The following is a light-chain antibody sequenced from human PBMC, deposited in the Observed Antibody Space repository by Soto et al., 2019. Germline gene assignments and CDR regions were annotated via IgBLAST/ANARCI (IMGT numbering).Light chain of an antibody. J-gene: IGLJ7*01. CDR2: RNN. V-gene: IGLV1-47*01. Sequence: QSVLAQPPSASGTPGQRVTISCSGSSSNIGSNYVYWYQQLPGTAPKLHIYRNNQRPSGVRDRFSGSKSGTSASLAISGLRSEDEADYYCAAWDDSLSGAVFGGGTQLTVL. CDR1: SSNIGSNY. CDR3: AAWDDSLSGAV.